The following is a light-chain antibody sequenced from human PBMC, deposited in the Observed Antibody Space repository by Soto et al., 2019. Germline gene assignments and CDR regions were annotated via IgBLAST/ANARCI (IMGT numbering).Light chain of an antibody. CDR1: QSVLYSSNNKNY. CDR3: QQYYSAPLA. CDR2: WAS. Sequence: DIVMTQSPDSLAVSLGERATINCKSSQSVLYSSNNKNYLAWYQQKPGQPPELLIYWASTRQSGVPDRFSGSGSGTDFTLNISSLQAEDVAVYYCQQYYSAPLALGGGTKVDIK. V-gene: IGKV4-1*01. J-gene: IGKJ4*01.